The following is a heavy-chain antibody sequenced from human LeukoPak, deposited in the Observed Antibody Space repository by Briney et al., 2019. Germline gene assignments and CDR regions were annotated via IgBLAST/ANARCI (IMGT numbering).Heavy chain of an antibody. CDR2: ISGSGGST. V-gene: IGHV3-23*01. D-gene: IGHD3-10*01. CDR1: GFTFSSYA. Sequence: RSGGSLRLSCAASGFTFSSYAMSWVRQAPVKGLEWVSAISGSGGSTYYADSVKGRFTISRDNSKNTLYLQMNSLRAEDTAVYYCAKKITMVRGVIRETENDYWGQGTLVTVS. J-gene: IGHJ4*02. CDR3: AKKITMVRGVIRETENDY.